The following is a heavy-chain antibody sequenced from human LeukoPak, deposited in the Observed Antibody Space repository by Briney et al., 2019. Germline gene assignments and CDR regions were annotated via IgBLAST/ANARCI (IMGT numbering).Heavy chain of an antibody. CDR1: GGTFSSYA. CDR2: IIPIFGTA. V-gene: IGHV1-69*05. Sequence: SVKVSCKASGGTFSSYAISWVRQAHGRGLEWMGRIIPIFGTANYAQKFQGRVTITTDESTSTAYMELSSLRSEDTAVYYCARRYYSDSSGYFDYWGQGTLVTVSS. D-gene: IGHD3-22*01. CDR3: ARRYYSDSSGYFDY. J-gene: IGHJ4*02.